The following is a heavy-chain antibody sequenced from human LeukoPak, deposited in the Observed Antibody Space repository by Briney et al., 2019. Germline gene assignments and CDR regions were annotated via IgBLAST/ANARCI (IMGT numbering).Heavy chain of an antibody. CDR2: IKQDGSEK. Sequence: GGSLRLSCTASGFTFSSYWMNWVRQARAKGLEWVANIKQDGSEKYYVDSVKGRFTISRDNAKKSLYLQMNSLRAEDTAVYYCARETEMANLDYWGQGTLVTVSS. V-gene: IGHV3-7*01. CDR3: ARETEMANLDY. CDR1: GFTFSSYW. D-gene: IGHD5-24*01. J-gene: IGHJ4*02.